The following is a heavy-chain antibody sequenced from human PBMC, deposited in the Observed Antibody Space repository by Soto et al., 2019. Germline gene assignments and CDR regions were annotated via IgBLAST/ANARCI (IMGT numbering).Heavy chain of an antibody. CDR3: ARAKGLLTVTTSWFDP. Sequence: QVQLQESGPGLVKPSQTLSLTCIVSGGSISSGDYYWSWVRQPPGKGLEWIGYIYYSGTTYYNPSPKSRVTISADTAKTQFSLKLRSVTAADTAVYYCARAKGLLTVTTSWFDPWGQGTLVTVSS. V-gene: IGHV4-30-4*01. D-gene: IGHD4-17*01. CDR2: IYYSGTT. CDR1: GGSISSGDYY. J-gene: IGHJ5*02.